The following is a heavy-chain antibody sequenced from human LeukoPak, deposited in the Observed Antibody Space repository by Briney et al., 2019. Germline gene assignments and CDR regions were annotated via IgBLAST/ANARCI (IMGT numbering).Heavy chain of an antibody. CDR3: ARGHSLLTSYYSADYFQP. CDR1: SGSITSTSYY. D-gene: IGHD3-9*01. J-gene: IGHJ1*01. V-gene: IGHV4-39*07. Sequence: PSETLSLTCTVSSGSITSTSYYWDWIRHPPGRGLEWIGSVHSSGSTYYKPSLKSRVTISVDTSKNQFSLKLSSVTAADTAVYFCARGHSLLTSYYSADYFQPWGQGTLVTVSS. CDR2: VHSSGST.